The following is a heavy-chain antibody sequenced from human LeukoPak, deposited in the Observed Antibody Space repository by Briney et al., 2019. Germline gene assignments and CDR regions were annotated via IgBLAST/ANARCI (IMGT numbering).Heavy chain of an antibody. CDR3: ARKREETYGSGSYTFDH. Sequence: ASVKVSCKASGYTFTNYAFSWVRQAPGQGLEWMGWINTNNGNTNYVKSLQGRVTMTTDTSTSTAYMELRSLRSDDTAVYYCARKREETYGSGSYTFDHWGQGTLVTVSS. D-gene: IGHD3-10*01. J-gene: IGHJ4*02. CDR1: GYTFTNYA. CDR2: INTNNGNT. V-gene: IGHV1-18*01.